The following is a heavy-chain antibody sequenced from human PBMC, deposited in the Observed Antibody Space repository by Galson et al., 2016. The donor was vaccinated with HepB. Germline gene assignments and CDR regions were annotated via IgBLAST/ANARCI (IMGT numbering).Heavy chain of an antibody. CDR3: ATVGVASNPYYLDY. CDR1: GFTFRDRW. CDR2: MEHEGKQI. J-gene: IGHJ4*02. V-gene: IGHV3-7*01. Sequence: SLRLSCVASGFTFRDRWMNWVRQAPGKGLEWVANMEHEGKQIYYVDSVKGRFTISRDNAKSSLYLHMNSGRVKDKAAYYCATVGVASNPYYLDYWGQGSLVSVSS. D-gene: IGHD2-21*01.